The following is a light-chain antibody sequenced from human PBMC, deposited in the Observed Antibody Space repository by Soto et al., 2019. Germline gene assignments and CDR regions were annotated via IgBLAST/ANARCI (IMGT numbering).Light chain of an antibody. CDR1: HSISTN. J-gene: IGKJ5*01. Sequence: EIVMTQSPATLSVSPGEGATLSCRASHSISTNLAWYQQKPGQAPRLLIYGASTRATGIPARVSGSGSGTEFTLTISRLQSEDIAVYFCQQYNKWPQITFGQGTRLEIK. CDR2: GAS. CDR3: QQYNKWPQIT. V-gene: IGKV3-15*01.